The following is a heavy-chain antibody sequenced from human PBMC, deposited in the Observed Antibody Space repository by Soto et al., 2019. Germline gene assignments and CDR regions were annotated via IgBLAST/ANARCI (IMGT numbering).Heavy chain of an antibody. CDR2: IIGSGAIT. D-gene: IGHD2-21*02. Sequence: PGGSLRLSCVASEFTFNSYAMSWVRQAPGMGLEWVSSIIGSGAITYYADSVKGRFTISRDNSKSTLYLQMNSLRVEDTALYYCAKDARDTGGNSGIDYWGQGTL. CDR1: EFTFNSYA. J-gene: IGHJ4*02. V-gene: IGHV3-23*01. CDR3: AKDARDTGGNSGIDY.